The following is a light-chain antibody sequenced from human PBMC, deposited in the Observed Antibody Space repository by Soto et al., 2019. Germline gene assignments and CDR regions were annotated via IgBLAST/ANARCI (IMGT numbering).Light chain of an antibody. Sequence: DIQMTQSPSSLSASAGDRVTITCRASQGISSWLAWYQQKPGKAPKLLIYAASSLESGVPSRFSGSGSGTEFTLTISCLQSEDFATYYCQQYYSYSWTFGGGTKVEIK. V-gene: IGKV1-5*01. J-gene: IGKJ1*01. CDR1: QGISSW. CDR3: QQYYSYSWT. CDR2: AAS.